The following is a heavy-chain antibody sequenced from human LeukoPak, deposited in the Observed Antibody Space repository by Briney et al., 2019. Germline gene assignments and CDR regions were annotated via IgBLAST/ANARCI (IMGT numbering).Heavy chain of an antibody. CDR1: GGSISSGDYY. CDR3: AREARNYDILTGSLNDY. CDR2: IYYSGST. J-gene: IGHJ4*02. V-gene: IGHV4-30-4*01. D-gene: IGHD3-9*01. Sequence: SETLSLTCTVSGGSISSGDYYWSCIRQPPGKGLECIGYIYYSGSTYYNPSLKSRVTISVDTSKNQFSLKLSSVTAADTAVYYCAREARNYDILTGSLNDYWGQGTLVTVSS.